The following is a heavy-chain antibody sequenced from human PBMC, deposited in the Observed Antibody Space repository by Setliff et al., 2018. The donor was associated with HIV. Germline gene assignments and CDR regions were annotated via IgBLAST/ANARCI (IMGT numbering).Heavy chain of an antibody. V-gene: IGHV1-69-2*01. CDR2: VDPEDNNP. CDR3: ETDDYYGSGTHWRGVP. CDR1: GFPFTDFY. D-gene: IGHD3-10*01. J-gene: IGHJ5*02. Sequence: ASVKVSCKASGFPFTDFYFHWVQQAPGKGLEWVGRVDPEDNNPTYAEKFRDRATISADTSTNTAYLELRSLRSEDTAVYYCETDDYYGSGTHWRGVPWGQGTLVTVSS.